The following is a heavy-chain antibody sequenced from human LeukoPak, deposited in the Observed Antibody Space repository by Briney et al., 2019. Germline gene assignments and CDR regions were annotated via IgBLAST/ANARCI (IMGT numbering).Heavy chain of an antibody. Sequence: ASVKVSCTASGYTFTTYGISWVRQAPGQGLEWMGWINPNSGGTNYAQKFQDRVTMTRDTSISTAYMELSRLRSDDTAVYYCARGRRGYCSSTSCSPFDYWGQGTLVTVSS. CDR2: INPNSGGT. CDR1: GYTFTTYG. CDR3: ARGRRGYCSSTSCSPFDY. J-gene: IGHJ4*02. D-gene: IGHD2-2*01. V-gene: IGHV1-2*02.